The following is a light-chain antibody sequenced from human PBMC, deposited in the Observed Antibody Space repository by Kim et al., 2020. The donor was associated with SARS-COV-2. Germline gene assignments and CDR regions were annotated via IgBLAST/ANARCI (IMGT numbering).Light chain of an antibody. J-gene: IGLJ2*01. CDR2: QDS. CDR3: QAWDSSTVV. V-gene: IGLV3-1*01. Sequence: SYELTQPPPVSVSPGQTASITCSGDKLGDKYACWYQQKPGQSPVLVIYQDSKWPSGIPERFSGSNSGNTATLTISGTQAMDEADYYCQAWDSSTVVFGGG. CDR1: KLGDKY.